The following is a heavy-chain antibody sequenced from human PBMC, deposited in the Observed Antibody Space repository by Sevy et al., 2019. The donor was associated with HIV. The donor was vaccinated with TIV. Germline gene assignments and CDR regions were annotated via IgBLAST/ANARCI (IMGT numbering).Heavy chain of an antibody. J-gene: IGHJ5*02. CDR1: DGSFSGYY. Sequence: SETLSLTCAVYDGSFSGYYWNWIRQPPGKGLEWIGEINESGITYYNPTFKSRVTISVDTSKKQFSLMLNSVTAADTAVYFCARSPPVVVVPGAPSWFDPWGQGTLVTVSS. D-gene: IGHD2-2*01. CDR2: INESGIT. V-gene: IGHV4-34*01. CDR3: ARSPPVVVVPGAPSWFDP.